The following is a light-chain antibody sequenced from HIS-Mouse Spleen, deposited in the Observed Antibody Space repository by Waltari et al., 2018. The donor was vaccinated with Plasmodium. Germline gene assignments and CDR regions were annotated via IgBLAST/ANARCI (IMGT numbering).Light chain of an antibody. CDR2: EDR. CDR3: YSTDSSGNHRV. Sequence: SYELTQPPSVSVSPGQTARITCSGAALPKNYAYWYQQKSGQAPVLVIYEDRKRPSGIPERFSGSSSGTMATLTISGAQVEDEADYYCYSTDSSGNHRVFGGGTKLTVL. J-gene: IGLJ3*02. CDR1: ALPKNY. V-gene: IGLV3-10*01.